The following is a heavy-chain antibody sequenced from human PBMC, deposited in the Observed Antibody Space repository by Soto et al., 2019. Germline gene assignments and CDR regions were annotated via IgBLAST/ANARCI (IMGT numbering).Heavy chain of an antibody. D-gene: IGHD3-9*01. J-gene: IGHJ4*02. V-gene: IGHV4-30-4*01. Sequence: SETLSLTCTVSGGSISSGDYYWSWIRQPPGKGLEWIGYIYYSGSTYYNPSLKSRVTMSVDTSKNQFSLKLSSVTAADTAVYYCARGLSPLRYFDWVFGYWGQGTLVTSPQ. CDR3: ARGLSPLRYFDWVFGY. CDR1: GGSISSGDYY. CDR2: IYYSGST.